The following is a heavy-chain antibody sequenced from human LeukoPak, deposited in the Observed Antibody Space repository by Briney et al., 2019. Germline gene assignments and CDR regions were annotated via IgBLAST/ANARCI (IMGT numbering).Heavy chain of an antibody. J-gene: IGHJ4*02. CDR2: INHSGST. Sequence: PSETLSLTCALYGGSFSGYYWSWIRQPPGKGLEWIGEINHSGSTNYNPSLKSRVTISVDTSKNQFSLKLSSVTAADMAVYYCARGPLRSAAGIRRGSDYWGQGTLVTVSS. V-gene: IGHV4-34*01. CDR1: GGSFSGYY. CDR3: ARGPLRSAAGIRRGSDY. D-gene: IGHD6-13*01.